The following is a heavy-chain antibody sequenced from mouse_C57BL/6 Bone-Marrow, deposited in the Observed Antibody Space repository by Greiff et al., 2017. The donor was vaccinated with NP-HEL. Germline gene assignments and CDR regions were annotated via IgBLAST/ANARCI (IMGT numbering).Heavy chain of an antibody. J-gene: IGHJ3*01. CDR3: AREEDGNFAWLAY. Sequence: VQLQQSGAELVRPGTSVKMSCKASGYTFTNYWIGWAKQRPGHGLEWIGDIYPGGGYTNYNEKFKGKATLTADKSSSTAYMQFSSLTSEDSALYYCAREEDGNFAWLAYWGQGTLVTVSA. CDR1: GYTFTNYW. CDR2: IYPGGGYT. D-gene: IGHD2-1*01. V-gene: IGHV1-63*01.